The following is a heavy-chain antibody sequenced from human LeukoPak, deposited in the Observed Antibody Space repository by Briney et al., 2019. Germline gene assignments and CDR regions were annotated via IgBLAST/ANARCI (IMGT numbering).Heavy chain of an antibody. D-gene: IGHD6-13*01. Sequence: ASVKVSCKASGYTFTGYYMHWVRQAPGQGLEWMGWINPNSGGTNYAQKFQGRVTMTRDTSISTAYMELSRLRSDDTAVYYCARQIAAAGNWFDPWGQGTLVTVSS. V-gene: IGHV1-2*02. CDR2: INPNSGGT. J-gene: IGHJ5*02. CDR3: ARQIAAAGNWFDP. CDR1: GYTFTGYY.